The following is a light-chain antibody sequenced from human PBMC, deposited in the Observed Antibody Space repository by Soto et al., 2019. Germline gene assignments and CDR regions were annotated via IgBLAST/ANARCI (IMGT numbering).Light chain of an antibody. J-gene: IGKJ1*01. Sequence: VQMTQSPSSLSASVGDRVTITCRASQDVYTFLAWYRQRPGRAPELLIYDASTLQAGVTSRLGGDGFGTHFILSIRSLQPEDVAHYYGQHYNKATWTFGQGNKV. V-gene: IGKV1-27*01. CDR3: QHYNKATWT. CDR1: QDVYTF. CDR2: DAS.